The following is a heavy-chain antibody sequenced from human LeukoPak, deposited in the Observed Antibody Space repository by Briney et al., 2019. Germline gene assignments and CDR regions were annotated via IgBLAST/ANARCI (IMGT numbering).Heavy chain of an antibody. CDR3: TRVRYYDSSGYSAFDAFDI. CDR2: IRSKAYAGTT. Sequence: GGSLRLSCTASGFTFGDYAMSWVRQAPGKGLEWVGFIRSKAYAGTTEYAASVKGRFTISRDDSKSIAYLQMNSLKTEDTAVYYCTRVRYYDSSGYSAFDAFDIWGQGTMVTVSS. J-gene: IGHJ3*02. V-gene: IGHV3-49*04. CDR1: GFTFGDYA. D-gene: IGHD3-22*01.